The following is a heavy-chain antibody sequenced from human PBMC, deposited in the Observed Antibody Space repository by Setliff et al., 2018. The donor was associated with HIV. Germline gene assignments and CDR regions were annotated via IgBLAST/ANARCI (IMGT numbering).Heavy chain of an antibody. Sequence: PGGSLRLSCAASGFNFKTYGMTWVRQAPGKGLDWVAHIGSSNHGIHYTASVKGRFTISRDNAKTSLSLQMNSLTAEDTAVYYCARDPGNGAVDYWGQGTLVTVSS. J-gene: IGHJ4*02. V-gene: IGHV3-48*04. CDR1: GFNFKTYG. CDR3: ARDPGNGAVDY. CDR2: IGSSNHGI.